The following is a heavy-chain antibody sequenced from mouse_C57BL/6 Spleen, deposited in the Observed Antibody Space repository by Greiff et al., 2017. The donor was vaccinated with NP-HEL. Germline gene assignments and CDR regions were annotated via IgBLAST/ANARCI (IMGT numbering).Heavy chain of an antibody. CDR1: GYTFTDYE. Sequence: QVQLQQSGAELVRPGASVTLSCKASGYTFTDYEMHWVKQTPVHGLEWIGAIDPETGGTAYNQKFKGKAILTADKSSSTAYMELRSLTSEDSAVYYCTRSSSASYYDDWGKGTTLTVAS. D-gene: IGHD3-2*02. V-gene: IGHV1-15*01. CDR3: TRSSSASYYDD. J-gene: IGHJ2*01. CDR2: IDPETGGT.